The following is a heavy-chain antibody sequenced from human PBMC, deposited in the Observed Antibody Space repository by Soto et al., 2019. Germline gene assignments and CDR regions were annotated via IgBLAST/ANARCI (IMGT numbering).Heavy chain of an antibody. J-gene: IGHJ3*02. CDR3: ARDCISTGCSYAFDI. CDR2: ISAYNGNT. CDR1: GYTFTSYG. Sequence: QVQLVQSGAEVKKPGASVKVSCKASGYTFTSYGISWVRQAPGQGLEWMGWISAYNGNTNYAQQLQGRVTMTTDTSTSTADMELRSLRSDDTAVYYCARDCISTGCSYAFDIWGQGTMVTVSS. D-gene: IGHD2-2*01. V-gene: IGHV1-18*01.